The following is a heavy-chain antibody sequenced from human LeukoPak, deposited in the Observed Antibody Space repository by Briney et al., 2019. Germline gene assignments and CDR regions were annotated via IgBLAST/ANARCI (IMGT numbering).Heavy chain of an antibody. CDR1: GFTFSSYL. CDR2: IKQDGSEK. Sequence: GGSLRLSCAASGFTFSSYLMSWVRQAPGKGLEWVANIKQDGSEKYYVDSVKGRFTISRDNAKNSLYLQMNSLRAEDTAVYYCARGESGYAFDIWGQGTMVTVSS. D-gene: IGHD3-3*01. V-gene: IGHV3-7*01. J-gene: IGHJ3*02. CDR3: ARGESGYAFDI.